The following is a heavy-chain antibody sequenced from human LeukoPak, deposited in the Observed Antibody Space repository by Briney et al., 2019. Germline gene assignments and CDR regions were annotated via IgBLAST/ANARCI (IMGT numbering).Heavy chain of an antibody. J-gene: IGHJ4*02. Sequence: GGSLRLSCAASGFTFSSYGMHWVRQAPGKGLEWVAVISYDGSNRYYADSVKGRFTISRDNSKNTLYLQMNSLRAEDTAVYYCAKDGDYDFWSGYYNYWGQGTLVTVSS. CDR3: AKDGDYDFWSGYYNY. V-gene: IGHV3-30*18. CDR1: GFTFSSYG. D-gene: IGHD3-3*01. CDR2: ISYDGSNR.